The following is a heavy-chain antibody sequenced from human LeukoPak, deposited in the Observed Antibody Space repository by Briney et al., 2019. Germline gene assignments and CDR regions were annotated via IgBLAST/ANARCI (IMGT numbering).Heavy chain of an antibody. D-gene: IGHD3-16*01. CDR1: GFTFSDYY. J-gene: IGHJ4*02. CDR3: ARAGGYDYVWGSPLFRGFDY. V-gene: IGHV3-11*01. CDR2: ISSSGSTI. Sequence: PGGSLRLSCAASGFTFSDYYMSWIRQAPGKGLEWVSYISSSGSTIYYADSVKGRFTISRDNAKNSLYLQMNSLRAEDTAVYYCARAGGYDYVWGSPLFRGFDYWGQGTLVTVSS.